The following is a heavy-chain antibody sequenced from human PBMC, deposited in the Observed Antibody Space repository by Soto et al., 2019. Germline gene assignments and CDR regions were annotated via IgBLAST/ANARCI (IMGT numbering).Heavy chain of an antibody. V-gene: IGHV3-30-3*01. Sequence: ALRLTCAASGFTFSGYAMHWVRQAPGKGLEWVAVISYDGSNKYYADSVKGRFTISRDNSKNTLYLQMNSLRAEDTAVYYCARDQGYSTFSFYYYYGMDVWGQGTTVPVS. CDR3: ARDQGYSTFSFYYYYGMDV. CDR1: GFTFSGYA. CDR2: ISYDGSNK. D-gene: IGHD2-21*01. J-gene: IGHJ6*02.